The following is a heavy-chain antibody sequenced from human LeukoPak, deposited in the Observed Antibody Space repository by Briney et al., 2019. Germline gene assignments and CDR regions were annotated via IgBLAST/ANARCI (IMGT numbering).Heavy chain of an antibody. CDR3: ARDRTQDTAMVTPVDYYYGMDV. Sequence: SVKVSCKASGGTFSSYAISWVRQAPGQGLEWMGGIIPIFGTANYAQKFQGRVTITADKSTSTAYMELSSLRSEDTAVYYCARDRTQDTAMVTPVDYYYGMDVWGQGTTVTVSS. J-gene: IGHJ6*02. V-gene: IGHV1-69*06. CDR2: IIPIFGTA. CDR1: GGTFSSYA. D-gene: IGHD5-18*01.